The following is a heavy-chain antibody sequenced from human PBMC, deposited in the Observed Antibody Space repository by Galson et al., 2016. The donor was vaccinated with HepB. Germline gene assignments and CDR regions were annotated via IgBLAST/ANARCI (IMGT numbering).Heavy chain of an antibody. Sequence: SLRLSCAASGFIFSDYSMNWVRQAPGKGLEWVSYTSSGSKTTYYADSVKGRFTISRDNAKDSLYLQMNSLRVEDTAVYYCARGEYSSGWGTDYWGQGTLVTVSS. CDR3: ARGEYSSGWGTDY. J-gene: IGHJ4*02. CDR1: GFIFSDYS. V-gene: IGHV3-48*01. D-gene: IGHD6-19*01. CDR2: TSSGSKTT.